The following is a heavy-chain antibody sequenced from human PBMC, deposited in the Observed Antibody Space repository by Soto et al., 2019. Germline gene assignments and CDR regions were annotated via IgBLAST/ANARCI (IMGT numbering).Heavy chain of an antibody. J-gene: IGHJ4*02. D-gene: IGHD5-18*01. V-gene: IGHV3-30-3*01. CDR1: GFTFSSYA. Sequence: QVQLVESGGGVVQPGRSLRLSCAASGFTFSSYAMHWVRQAPGKGLEWVAVISYDGSNKYYADSVKGRFTISRDNSKNTLYLQMNSLRADDTAVYYCARDGPYSYGTFDYWGQGTLVTVSS. CDR3: ARDGPYSYGTFDY. CDR2: ISYDGSNK.